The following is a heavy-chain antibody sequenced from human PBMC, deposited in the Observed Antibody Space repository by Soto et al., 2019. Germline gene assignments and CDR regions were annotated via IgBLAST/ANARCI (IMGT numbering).Heavy chain of an antibody. J-gene: IGHJ4*02. CDR1: GGSISSAVYY. CDR2: VYYSGST. V-gene: IGHV4-31*03. D-gene: IGHD1-26*01. Sequence: QVQLQESGPGLVKPSQTLSLTCTVSGGSISSAVYYWSWIRQHPGKGLEWIGYVYYSGSTYYNPSLKSRVTISVDTSKPQFSLKLSSVTAADTAVYYCAREGGIVGATAADYWGQGTLVTVSS. CDR3: AREGGIVGATAADY.